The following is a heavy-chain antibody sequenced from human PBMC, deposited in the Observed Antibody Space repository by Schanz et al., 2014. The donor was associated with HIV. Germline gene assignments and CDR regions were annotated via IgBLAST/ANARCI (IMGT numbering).Heavy chain of an antibody. J-gene: IGHJ4*02. Sequence: EEHLLESGGDLIQPGGSLRLSCVASGFPFSNFAMSWVRQDPGRGLEWVSAISTGGERTFYADSVKGRFTISRDNSKNTLYLQMNSLRAEDTAVYYCAKPEYDSRGNSQSHFDYWGQGTLVTVSS. CDR3: AKPEYDSRGNSQSHFDY. CDR2: ISTGGERT. CDR1: GFPFSNFA. D-gene: IGHD3-22*01. V-gene: IGHV3-23*01.